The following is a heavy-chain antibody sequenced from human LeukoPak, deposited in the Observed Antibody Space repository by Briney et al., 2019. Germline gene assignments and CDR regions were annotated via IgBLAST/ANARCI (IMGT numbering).Heavy chain of an antibody. D-gene: IGHD4-11*01. CDR3: AKDVMTTLRYYYYGMDV. CDR2: ISYDGSNK. V-gene: IGHV3-30*04. J-gene: IGHJ6*02. CDR1: GFTFSSYA. Sequence: GGSLRLSCAASGFTFSSYAMHWVRQAPGKGLEWVAVISYDGSNKYYADSVKGRFTISRDNSKNTLYLQMNSLRAEDTAVYYCAKDVMTTLRYYYYGMDVWGQGTTVAVSS.